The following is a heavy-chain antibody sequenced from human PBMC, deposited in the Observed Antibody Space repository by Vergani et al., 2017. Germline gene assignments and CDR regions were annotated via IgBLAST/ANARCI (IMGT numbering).Heavy chain of an antibody. D-gene: IGHD2-2*01. V-gene: IGHV1-58*02. J-gene: IGHJ6*02. Sequence: QMQLVQSGPEVKKPGTSVKVSCKASGFTFTSSAMQWVRQARGQRLEWIGWIVVGSGNTNYAQKFQERVTITRDMSTSTAYMELSSLRSEDTAVYYCAADRPRGYCSSTSCYSVYYYGMDVWGQGTTVTVSS. CDR2: IVVGSGNT. CDR3: AADRPRGYCSSTSCYSVYYYGMDV. CDR1: GFTFTSSA.